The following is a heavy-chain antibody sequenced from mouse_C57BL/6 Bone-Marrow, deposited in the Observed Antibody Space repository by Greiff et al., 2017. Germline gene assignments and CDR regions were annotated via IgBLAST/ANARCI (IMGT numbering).Heavy chain of an antibody. V-gene: IGHV14-4*01. CDR2: IDPENGDT. CDR1: GFNIKDDY. J-gene: IGHJ3*01. D-gene: IGHD1-1*01. Sequence: VQLQQSGAELVRPGASVKLSCTASGFNIKDDYMHWVKQRPEQGLEWIGWIDPENGDTEYASKFQGKATITADTSSNTAYLQLSSLTSEDTAVYYCTTFFYYGSSFFAYWGQGTLVTVSA. CDR3: TTFFYYGSSFFAY.